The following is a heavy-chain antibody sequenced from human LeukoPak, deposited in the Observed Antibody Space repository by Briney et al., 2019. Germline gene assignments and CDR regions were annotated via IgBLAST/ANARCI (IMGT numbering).Heavy chain of an antibody. Sequence: GGSLRLSCAASGFTFSSYSMNWVRQAPGKGLEWVSSISSASGYIYYADSVKGRFTISRDNAKNSLYLQMNSLRAEDTAVYYCARDKGLVGNDAFDIWGQGTMVTVSS. CDR1: GFTFSSYS. J-gene: IGHJ3*02. CDR2: ISSASGYI. D-gene: IGHD6-19*01. V-gene: IGHV3-21*01. CDR3: ARDKGLVGNDAFDI.